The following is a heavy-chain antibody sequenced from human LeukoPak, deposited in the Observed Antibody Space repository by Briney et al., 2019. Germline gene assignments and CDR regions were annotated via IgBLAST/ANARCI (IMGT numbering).Heavy chain of an antibody. CDR3: ARSGTVTTWNY. CDR2: IYYSGTT. V-gene: IGHV4-31*03. Sequence: SETLSLTCTVSGGSISSGGYSWSWIRQHPGKGLEWIGYIYYSGTTYYNPSLKSRVSISLDTSKNQFSLNLSSVTAADTAVYYCARSGTVTTWNYWGQGTLVTVSS. D-gene: IGHD4-17*01. CDR1: GGSISSGGYS. J-gene: IGHJ4*02.